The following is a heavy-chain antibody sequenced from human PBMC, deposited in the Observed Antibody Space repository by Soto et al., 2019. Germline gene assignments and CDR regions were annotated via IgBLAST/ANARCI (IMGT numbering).Heavy chain of an antibody. Sequence: EVQLLESGGGLVQPGGSLRLSCAASGFTFSSYAMSWVRQAPGKGLEWVSVISGSGGSTYYADSVKGRFTISIDNSKDTQYLQMNSLRAEDTAVYYCAKRTPGWYFDLWGRGTLVTVSS. V-gene: IGHV3-23*01. CDR1: GFTFSSYA. CDR3: AKRTPGWYFDL. CDR2: ISGSGGST. J-gene: IGHJ2*01.